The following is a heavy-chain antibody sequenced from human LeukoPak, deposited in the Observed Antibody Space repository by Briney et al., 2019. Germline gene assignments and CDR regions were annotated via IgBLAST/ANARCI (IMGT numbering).Heavy chain of an antibody. CDR1: GVSISSYY. CDR2: IYYSGST. V-gene: IGHV4-59*01. J-gene: IGHJ4*02. Sequence: PSETLSLTCTVSGVSISSYYWSWIRQPPGKGLEWLGYIYYSGSTNYNPSLKSRVTISVDTSKNQFSLKLSSVTAADTAVYYCARGLWFAREYYFDYWGQGTLVTVSS. D-gene: IGHD3-10*01. CDR3: ARGLWFAREYYFDY.